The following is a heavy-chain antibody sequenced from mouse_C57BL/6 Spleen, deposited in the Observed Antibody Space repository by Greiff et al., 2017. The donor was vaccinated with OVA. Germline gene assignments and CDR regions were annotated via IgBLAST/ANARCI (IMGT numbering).Heavy chain of an antibody. J-gene: IGHJ2*01. Sequence: QLQQPGAELVRPGSSVKLSCKASGYTFTSYWMHWVKQRPIQGLEWIGNIDPSDSETHYNQKFKDKATLTVDKSSSTASMQLSSLTSEYSAVYYCARDYYDYGGYFDYWGQGTTLTVSS. V-gene: IGHV1-52*01. D-gene: IGHD2-4*01. CDR1: GYTFTSYW. CDR3: ARDYYDYGGYFDY. CDR2: IDPSDSET.